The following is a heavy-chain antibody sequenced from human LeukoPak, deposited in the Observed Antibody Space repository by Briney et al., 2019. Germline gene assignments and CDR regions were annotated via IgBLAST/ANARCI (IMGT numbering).Heavy chain of an antibody. V-gene: IGHV4-59*01. CDR1: GGSISSYY. CDR3: ARVLGNYDFLTGYRWGYFDY. Sequence: PSETLSLTCTVSGGSISSYYWSWIRQPPGKGLGWIGSIYYSGSTNYNPSLKSRVTISVDTSKNQFSLRLSSVTAADTAVYYCARVLGNYDFLTGYRWGYFDYWGQGTLVTVSS. CDR2: IYYSGST. D-gene: IGHD3-9*01. J-gene: IGHJ4*02.